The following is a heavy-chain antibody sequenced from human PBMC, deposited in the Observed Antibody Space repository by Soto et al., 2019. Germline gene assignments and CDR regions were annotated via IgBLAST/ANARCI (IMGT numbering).Heavy chain of an antibody. CDR2: INTGNGNT. CDR1: GYTFTTYS. J-gene: IGHJ5*02. V-gene: IGHV1-3*04. Sequence: QVQLVQSGAEVKKPGASVNVSCKASGYTFTTYSMHWVRQAPGQRLEWMGWINTGNGNTKYSQKFQGRVTITRDTSASTAYMELSRLRSEDTAVYYCARGPAAAALNNWFDPWGQGTLVTVSS. D-gene: IGHD6-13*01. CDR3: ARGPAAAALNNWFDP.